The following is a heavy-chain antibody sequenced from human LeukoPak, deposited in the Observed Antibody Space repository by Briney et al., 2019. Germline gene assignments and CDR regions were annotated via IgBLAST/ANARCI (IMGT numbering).Heavy chain of an antibody. V-gene: IGHV3-30*04. CDR2: ISSDGTNK. J-gene: IGHJ5*02. CDR1: RFTFRNYA. CDR3: AKDDNYIRFLS. Sequence: GRSLRLSCAASRFTFRNYAMHWVRQAPGKGLEWVAVISSDGTNKDYADSVKGRFTISRDNSKNTLYLQMNSLRAEDTAVYYCAKDDNYIRFLSWGQGTLVTVSS. D-gene: IGHD3-16*01.